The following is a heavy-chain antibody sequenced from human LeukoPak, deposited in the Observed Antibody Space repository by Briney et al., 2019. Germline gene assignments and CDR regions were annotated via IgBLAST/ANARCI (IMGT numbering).Heavy chain of an antibody. J-gene: IGHJ5*02. CDR2: IYSGGST. Sequence: GGSLRLSCAASGFTVSSNYMSWVRQAPGKGLEWVSVIYSGGSTYYADSVKGRFTISRDNSKNTLYLQMNSLRAEDTAVYYCARALPYNRFDPWGQGTLVTVSS. CDR1: GFTVSSNY. V-gene: IGHV3-53*01. CDR3: ARALPYNRFDP. D-gene: IGHD3-16*01.